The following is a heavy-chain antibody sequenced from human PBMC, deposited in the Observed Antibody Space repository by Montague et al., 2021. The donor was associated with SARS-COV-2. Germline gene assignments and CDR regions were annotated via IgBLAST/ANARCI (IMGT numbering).Heavy chain of an antibody. CDR3: ARDYGDCTYYYGLDV. D-gene: IGHD4-17*01. Sequence: TLSLTCTVSGGSISSGYFYWSWIRQPAGKGLEWIGRIYSSGSTNYNPSLKSRVTMSVDTSKNQFSLKVSSVTAADTAVYYCARDYGDCTYYYGLDVWGQGTTVTVSS. CDR1: GGSISSGYFY. CDR2: IYSSGST. J-gene: IGHJ6*02. V-gene: IGHV4-61*02.